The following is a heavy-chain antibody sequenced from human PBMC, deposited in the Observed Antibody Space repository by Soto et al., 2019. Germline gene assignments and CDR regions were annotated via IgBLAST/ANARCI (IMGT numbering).Heavy chain of an antibody. V-gene: IGHV3-23*01. CDR2: ISNTGAVT. CDR1: GFTFSSYA. Sequence: EVQLLESGGGLVQPGGSLRLSCAASGFTFSSYAMNWVRQDPGRGLEWVSSISNTGAVTYYADSVKGRFTISRDNSKNTLYLQMNSLRADDTAVYYCAKDWMGLGYFFEYWGHGTLVTVSS. CDR3: AKDWMGLGYFFEY. D-gene: IGHD6-13*01. J-gene: IGHJ4*01.